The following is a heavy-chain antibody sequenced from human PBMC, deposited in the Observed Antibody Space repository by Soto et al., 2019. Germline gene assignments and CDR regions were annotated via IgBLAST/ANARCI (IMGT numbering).Heavy chain of an antibody. Sequence: ASLKVSCKASGYTFTSYYMHWVRQAPVQGLEWMGIINPSGGSTSYAQKFQGRVTMTRDTSTSTVYMELSSLRSEDTAVYYCARIVAGGGGGYYGMDVWGQGTTVMVSS. V-gene: IGHV1-46*01. CDR2: INPSGGST. D-gene: IGHD2-15*01. CDR3: ARIVAGGGGGYYGMDV. J-gene: IGHJ6*01. CDR1: GYTFTSYY.